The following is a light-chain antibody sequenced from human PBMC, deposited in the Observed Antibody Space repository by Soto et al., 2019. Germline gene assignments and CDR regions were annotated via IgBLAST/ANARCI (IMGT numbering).Light chain of an antibody. Sequence: ESMLTQGPGRRCLYQGERASLSCRVSQRVDSSYLGWYQQQPGQAPRLLIYDAYRRATGIPDRFSGSGSGTEFTLIIVSLQSEDFAVYYCQQYNNWPRTFGQGTKADI. CDR1: QRVDSSY. J-gene: IGKJ1*01. CDR2: DAY. V-gene: IGKV3-20*01. CDR3: QQYNNWPRT.